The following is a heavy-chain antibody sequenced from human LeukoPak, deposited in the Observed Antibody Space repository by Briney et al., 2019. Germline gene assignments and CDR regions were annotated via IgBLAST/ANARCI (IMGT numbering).Heavy chain of an antibody. Sequence: PGGSLRLSCAASGFTFSSYAMSWVRQAPGKGLEWVSAISGSGGSTYYADSVKGRFAISRDNSKNTLYLQMNSLRAEDTAVYYCAKEEDMITFGGVIGYIDYWGQGTLVTVSS. CDR3: AKEEDMITFGGVIGYIDY. CDR2: ISGSGGST. CDR1: GFTFSSYA. D-gene: IGHD3-16*02. V-gene: IGHV3-23*01. J-gene: IGHJ4*02.